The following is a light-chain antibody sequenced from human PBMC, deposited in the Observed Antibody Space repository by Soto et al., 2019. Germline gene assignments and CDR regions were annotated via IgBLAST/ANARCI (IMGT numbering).Light chain of an antibody. V-gene: IGLV1-47*01. CDR2: RNN. CDR3: SSYTSSSPYV. Sequence: QSVLTQPPSASGTPGQRVTISCSGSSSNIGSNYVYWYQQLPGTAPKLLIYRNNQRPSGVPDRFSGSKSGTSASLAISGLRSEDEADYYCSSYTSSSPYVFGTGTQLTVL. CDR1: SSNIGSNY. J-gene: IGLJ1*01.